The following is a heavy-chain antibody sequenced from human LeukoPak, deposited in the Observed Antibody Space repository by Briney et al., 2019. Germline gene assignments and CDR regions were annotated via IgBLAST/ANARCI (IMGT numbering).Heavy chain of an antibody. CDR3: ARVRRIAVAPFDY. CDR1: GFTFSSYW. D-gene: IGHD6-19*01. V-gene: IGHV3-74*01. Sequence: GGSLRLSCAASGFTFSSYWMHWVRQAPGKGLVWVSRINSDGSSTSYADSVKGRFTISRDNAKNTLYLRMNSLRAEDTAVYYCARVRRIAVAPFDYWGQGTLVTVSS. J-gene: IGHJ4*02. CDR2: INSDGSST.